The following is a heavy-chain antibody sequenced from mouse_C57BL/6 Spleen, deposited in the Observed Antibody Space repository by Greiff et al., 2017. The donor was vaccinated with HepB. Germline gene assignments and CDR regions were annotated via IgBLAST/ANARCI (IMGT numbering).Heavy chain of an antibody. CDR2: IDPSDSYT. V-gene: IGHV1-69*01. CDR1: GYTFTSYW. J-gene: IGHJ3*01. D-gene: IGHD2-1*01. CDR3: AAYGNYHFAY. Sequence: VQLQQPGAELVMPGASVKLSCKASGYTFTSYWMHWVKQRPGQGLEWIGEIDPSDSYTNYNQKFKGKSTLTVDKSSSTAYMQLSSLTSEDSAVYYCAAYGNYHFAYWGQGTLVTVSA.